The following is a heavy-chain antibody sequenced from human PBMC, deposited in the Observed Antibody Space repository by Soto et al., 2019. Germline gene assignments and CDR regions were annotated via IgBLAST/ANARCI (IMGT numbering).Heavy chain of an antibody. V-gene: IGHV3-33*01. J-gene: IGHJ5*02. CDR1: GFTFRTFG. CDR3: ARDWNDSGYYA. D-gene: IGHD3-22*01. Sequence: QVHLVESGGGVVQPGRSLRLSCSASGFTFRTFGMHWVRQAPSRGLEWVAGIRSDGSETYYADSVKGRFTISRDNFQKTLFLQMNSLGAEDTAIYYCARDWNDSGYYAWGQGILVTVSS. CDR2: IRSDGSET.